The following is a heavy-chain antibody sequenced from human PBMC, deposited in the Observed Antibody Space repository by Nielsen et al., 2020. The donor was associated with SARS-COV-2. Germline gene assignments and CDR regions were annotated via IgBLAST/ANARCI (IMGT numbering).Heavy chain of an antibody. J-gene: IGHJ4*02. CDR2: ISGSGGST. D-gene: IGHD2-8*01. CDR3: AKENIVLMLYAPNDY. Sequence: GESLKISCAASGFTFSSYAMNWVRQAPGKGLEWVSAISGSGGSTYYADSVKGRFTISRENSKNTLYLQMNSLRAEDTAVYYCAKENIVLMLYAPNDYWGQGILVTVSS. V-gene: IGHV3-23*01. CDR1: GFTFSSYA.